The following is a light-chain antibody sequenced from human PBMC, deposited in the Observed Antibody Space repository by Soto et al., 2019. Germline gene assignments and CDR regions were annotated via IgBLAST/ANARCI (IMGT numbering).Light chain of an antibody. J-gene: IGKJ3*01. V-gene: IGKV1-9*01. CDR1: QGISSY. CDR2: AAS. Sequence: DIQLTQSPSFLSASVGDRVTITCRASQGISSYLAWYQQKPGKAPKLLIYAASTSQSGVPSRFSGGGSGTEFTLTISSLQPEDCATNYCQQHNSYPFTFGPGTKVDIQ. CDR3: QQHNSYPFT.